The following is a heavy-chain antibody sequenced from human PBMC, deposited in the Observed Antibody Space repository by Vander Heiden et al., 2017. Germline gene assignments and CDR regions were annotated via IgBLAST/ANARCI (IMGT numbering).Heavy chain of an antibody. CDR3: ARILCGDYAHNWFDP. CDR1: GFSLSTSGMC. V-gene: IGHV2-70*01. CDR2: IDWDDDK. D-gene: IGHD4-17*01. Sequence: QVTLRESGPALVKPTQTLTLTCTFSGFSLSTSGMCVSWIRQPPGKALEWLALIDWDDDKYYSTSLKTRLTISKDTSKNQVVLTMTNMDPVDTATYYCARILCGDYAHNWFDPWGQGTLVTVSS. J-gene: IGHJ5*02.